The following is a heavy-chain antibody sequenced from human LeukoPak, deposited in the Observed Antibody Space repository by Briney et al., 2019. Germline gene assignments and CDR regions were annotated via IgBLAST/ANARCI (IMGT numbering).Heavy chain of an antibody. D-gene: IGHD4-17*01. V-gene: IGHV4-31*03. CDR1: GGSISSGGDY. CDR3: ARAPAVTSYFDY. Sequence: SETLSLTCTVSGGSISSGGDYWGWIRQHPGKGLEWIGYIYYSGSTYYNPSLKSRVTISVDTSKNQFSLKLSSVTAADTAVYYCARAPAVTSYFDYWGQGTLVTVSS. J-gene: IGHJ4*02. CDR2: IYYSGST.